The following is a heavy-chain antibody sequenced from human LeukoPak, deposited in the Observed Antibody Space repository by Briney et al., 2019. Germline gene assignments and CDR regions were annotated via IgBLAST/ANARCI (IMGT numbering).Heavy chain of an antibody. V-gene: IGHV1-24*01. CDR3: ATADKWEPLDY. J-gene: IGHJ4*02. CDR2: FEPDDGEP. Sequence: ASVKVSCKVCGNSLSETSIHWVRQAPGQWLEWMGGFEPDDGEPIFAQTFQGRLSMTEDTSTDTAHMELSSLTVEDTAVYYCATADKWEPLDYWGQGTLVTVSS. CDR1: GNSLSETS. D-gene: IGHD1-26*01.